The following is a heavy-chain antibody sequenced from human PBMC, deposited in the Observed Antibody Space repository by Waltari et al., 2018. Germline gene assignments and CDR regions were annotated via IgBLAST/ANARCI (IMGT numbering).Heavy chain of an antibody. CDR2: INHSGST. J-gene: IGHJ2*01. D-gene: IGHD3-3*02. Sequence: QVQLQQWGAGLLKPSETLSLTCAVYGGSFSGYYWSWIRQPPGKGLEWIGEINHSGSTNYNPSLKSRVTISVDTSKNTLYLQMNSLRAEDTAVYYCARDSLVPRGGYFDLWGRGTLVTVSS. V-gene: IGHV4-34*01. CDR3: ARDSLVPRGGYFDL. CDR1: GGSFSGYY.